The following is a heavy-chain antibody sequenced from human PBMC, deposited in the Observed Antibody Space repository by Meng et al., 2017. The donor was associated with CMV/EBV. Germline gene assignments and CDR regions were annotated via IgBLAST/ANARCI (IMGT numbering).Heavy chain of an antibody. Sequence: GSLRLSCAASGFTVSSNYMSWVRQAPGKGLEWVSVIYSGGSTYYADSVKGRFTISRDNAKNSLYLQMNSLRAEDTALYYCAKDITIFGVVISSYGMDVWGQGTTVTVSS. V-gene: IGHV3-53*05. CDR1: GFTVSSNY. CDR3: AKDITIFGVVISSYGMDV. CDR2: IYSGGST. D-gene: IGHD3-3*01. J-gene: IGHJ6*02.